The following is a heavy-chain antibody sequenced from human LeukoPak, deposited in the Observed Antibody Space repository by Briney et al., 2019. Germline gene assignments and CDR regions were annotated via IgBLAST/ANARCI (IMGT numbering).Heavy chain of an antibody. CDR1: GGSISSYY. J-gene: IGHJ3*02. D-gene: IGHD5-18*01. Sequence: PSETLSLTCTVSGGSISSYYWSWIRQPPGKGLEWIGYIYYRGNTNSNPSLKSRVTISVDMSNNQFSLKLSSVTAADSAVYYCARDRGYSFAFDIWGQGTMVTVSS. CDR2: IYYRGNT. V-gene: IGHV4-59*12. CDR3: ARDRGYSFAFDI.